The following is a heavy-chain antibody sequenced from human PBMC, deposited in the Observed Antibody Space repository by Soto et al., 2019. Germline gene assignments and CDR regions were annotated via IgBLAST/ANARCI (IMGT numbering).Heavy chain of an antibody. Sequence: SQTLSLTCAISGDSVSSNSAAWNWIRQSPSRGLEWLGRTYYRSKWYNDYAVSVKSRITINPDTSKNQFSLQLNSVTPEDTAVYYCARAALWFGESDYYYYMDVWGKGTTVTVS. CDR1: GDSVSSNSAA. CDR2: TYYRSKWYN. J-gene: IGHJ6*03. D-gene: IGHD3-10*01. V-gene: IGHV6-1*01. CDR3: ARAALWFGESDYYYYMDV.